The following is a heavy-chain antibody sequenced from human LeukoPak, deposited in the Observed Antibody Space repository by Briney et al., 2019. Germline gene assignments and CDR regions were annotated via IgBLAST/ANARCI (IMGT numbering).Heavy chain of an antibody. Sequence: GGSLRLSCAASGFTFSSYGMNWVRQAPGKGLEWVSYISTSGNTRYYADSVKGRFTISRDNAKNSLYLQMNSLRVEDTAVYYCARELSGTTSYYFDYWGQGTLVTVSS. CDR2: ISTSGNTR. V-gene: IGHV3-48*03. CDR1: GFTFSSYG. CDR3: ARELSGTTSYYFDY. J-gene: IGHJ4*02. D-gene: IGHD1-7*01.